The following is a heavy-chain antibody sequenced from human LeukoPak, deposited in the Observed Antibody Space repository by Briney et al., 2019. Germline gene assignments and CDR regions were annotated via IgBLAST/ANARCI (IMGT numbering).Heavy chain of an antibody. CDR1: GFTFSNYG. J-gene: IGHJ4*02. V-gene: IGHV3-30*02. D-gene: IGHD3-22*01. CDR2: IHYDGSNK. Sequence: PGGSLRLSCAASGFTFSNYGMHWVRQAPGKGLEWVAFIHYDGSNKYYADSVKGRFSISRDNSKNTLYLQMNSLRAEDTAVYYCAKIYDSSGMDYWGQGTLVTVSS. CDR3: AKIYDSSGMDY.